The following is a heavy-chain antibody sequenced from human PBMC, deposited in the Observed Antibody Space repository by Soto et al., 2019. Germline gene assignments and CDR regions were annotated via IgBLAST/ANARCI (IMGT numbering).Heavy chain of an antibody. Sequence: ASVKVSCKASGYIFTSYGISWVRKAPGQGLEWMGWISAYNGNTNYAQKLQGRVTMTTDTSTSTAYLELRSLRSDDTAVYYCARGGGQLVREYYYYGMDVWGQGTTVTVSS. D-gene: IGHD6-6*01. J-gene: IGHJ6*02. CDR2: ISAYNGNT. CDR3: ARGGGQLVREYYYYGMDV. V-gene: IGHV1-18*04. CDR1: GYIFTSYG.